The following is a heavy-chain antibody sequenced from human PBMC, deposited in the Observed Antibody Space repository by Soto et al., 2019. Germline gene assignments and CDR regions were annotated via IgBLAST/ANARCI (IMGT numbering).Heavy chain of an antibody. V-gene: IGHV1-2*02. CDR1: GYTFTAYY. J-gene: IGHJ4*02. CDR2: INPKTGDT. CDR3: ARQLAYCGGDCYTEPIDY. Sequence: QAQLVQSGAEVKKPGASVKVSCKTSGYTFTAYYIHWVRQAPEQGLEWVGWINPKTGDTKYAQKFQGRVTMTGDTSITTAYMELGRLRSDDTAVYYCARQLAYCGGDCYTEPIDYWGQGTLVTVSS. D-gene: IGHD2-21*02.